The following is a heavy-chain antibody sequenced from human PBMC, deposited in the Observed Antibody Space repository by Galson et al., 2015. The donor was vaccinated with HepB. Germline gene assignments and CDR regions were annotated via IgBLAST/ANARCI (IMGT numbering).Heavy chain of an antibody. CDR3: ATGGFDI. J-gene: IGHJ3*02. V-gene: IGHV3-33*01. CDR1: GFTFSNHG. CDR2: ISYDGTNK. Sequence: SLRLSCAASGFTFSNHGMHWVRQAPGKGLEWVAVISYDGTNKYYADSVKGRSTISRDNSKNTLYLQMNSLRAEDTAVYYCATGGFDIWGQGTVVTVSS. D-gene: IGHD3-16*01.